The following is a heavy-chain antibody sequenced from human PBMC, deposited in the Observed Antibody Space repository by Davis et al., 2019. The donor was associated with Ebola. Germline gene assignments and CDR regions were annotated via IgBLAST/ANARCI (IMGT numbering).Heavy chain of an antibody. V-gene: IGHV4-59*01. CDR3: ARVGTSSWVDY. Sequence: SETLSLTCAVYPGSFDHYYWNFIRQAPGKGLEFIGYIYYSGRTNYNPSVKSRVTMSVDTSKNQFSLKLSSVTAADTAVYYCARVGTSSWVDYWGQGTLVIVSS. CDR2: IYYSGRT. J-gene: IGHJ4*02. D-gene: IGHD6-13*01. CDR1: PGSFDHYY.